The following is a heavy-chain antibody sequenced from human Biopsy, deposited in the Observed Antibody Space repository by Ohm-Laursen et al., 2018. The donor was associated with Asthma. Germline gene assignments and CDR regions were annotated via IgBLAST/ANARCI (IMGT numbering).Heavy chain of an antibody. CDR2: ISWNSATI. CDR1: GFKFDEYT. Sequence: SRRLSCTASGFKFDEYTMHWVRQAPGKGLEWVSGISWNSATIGYADSVEGRFTISRDNAKNSVFLHMDSLRPEDTASYYCAKVRSDWVITESFDYWGQGVLVTVSS. D-gene: IGHD3-22*01. V-gene: IGHV3-9*01. CDR3: AKVRSDWVITESFDY. J-gene: IGHJ4*02.